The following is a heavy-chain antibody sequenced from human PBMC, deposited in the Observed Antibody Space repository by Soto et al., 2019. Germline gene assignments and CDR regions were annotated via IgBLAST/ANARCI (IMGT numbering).Heavy chain of an antibody. D-gene: IGHD2-8*01. J-gene: IGHJ5*02. Sequence: SQTLSLTCAISGDSVSSNSAAWNWIRQSPSRGLEWLGRTYYRSKWYNDYAVSVKSRITINPDTSKNQFSLQLNSVTPEDTAVYYCAREGYCTNGVCYTGDTNWFDPWGQGTLVTVSS. V-gene: IGHV6-1*01. CDR1: GDSVSSNSAA. CDR2: TYYRSKWYN. CDR3: AREGYCTNGVCYTGDTNWFDP.